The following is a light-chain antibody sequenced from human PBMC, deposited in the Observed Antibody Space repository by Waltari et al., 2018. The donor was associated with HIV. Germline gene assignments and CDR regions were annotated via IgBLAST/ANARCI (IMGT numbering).Light chain of an antibody. J-gene: IGLJ1*01. CDR3: AAWDDSLKGGA. V-gene: IGLV1-44*01. Sequence: QSVLAQPPSASGTPGQRVTISCSGSTSNIGGNTVSWYQQLPGTAPKLLIYSNNERPSGVPDRLSGSTSGTSASLVISGLQSEDEADYYCAAWDDSLKGGAFG. CDR2: SNN. CDR1: TSNIGGNT.